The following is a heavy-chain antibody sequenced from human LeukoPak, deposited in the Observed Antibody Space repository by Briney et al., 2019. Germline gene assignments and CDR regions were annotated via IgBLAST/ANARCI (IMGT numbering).Heavy chain of an antibody. V-gene: IGHV4-39*07. D-gene: IGHD1-26*01. J-gene: IGHJ5*02. CDR1: GGSISSSSYY. Sequence: SETLSLTCTVSGGSISSSSYYWGWIRQPPGKGLEWVGSIYYSGSTYYNPSLKSRVTISVDTSKNQFSLKLSSVTAADTAVYYCARDGSYYRRYWFDPWGQGTLVTVSS. CDR3: ARDGSYYRRYWFDP. CDR2: IYYSGST.